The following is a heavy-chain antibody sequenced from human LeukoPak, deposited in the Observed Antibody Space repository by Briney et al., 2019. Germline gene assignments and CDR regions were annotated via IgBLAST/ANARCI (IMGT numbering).Heavy chain of an antibody. CDR1: GASVSSDNAA. CDR3: ARDERRACSGTTCYFNWFDT. CDR2: TYYRSKYYN. J-gene: IGHJ5*02. V-gene: IGHV6-1*01. Sequence: SQTLSLTCAISGASVSSDNAAWNWIRQSPSRGLEWLGRTYYRSKYYNDYAVSVKSRITINPDTSKNQISLQLNSVTPEDTAVYYCARDERRACSGTTCYFNWFDTWGQGNLVAVSS. D-gene: IGHD2-2*01.